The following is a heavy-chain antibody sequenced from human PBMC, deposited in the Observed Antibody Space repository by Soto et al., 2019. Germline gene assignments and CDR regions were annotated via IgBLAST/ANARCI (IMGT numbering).Heavy chain of an antibody. D-gene: IGHD6-13*01. CDR3: ARHGSSWQTFDY. Sequence: PSETLSLTCTVSNGSISGYYWSWIRQPPGKGLEWIAYIFYSGSTDYNPSLKSRVTISVDTSKNQFSLKLSSVTAADTAVYYCARHGSSWQTFDYWGQGTLVTVSS. J-gene: IGHJ4*02. CDR2: IFYSGST. V-gene: IGHV4-59*08. CDR1: NGSISGYY.